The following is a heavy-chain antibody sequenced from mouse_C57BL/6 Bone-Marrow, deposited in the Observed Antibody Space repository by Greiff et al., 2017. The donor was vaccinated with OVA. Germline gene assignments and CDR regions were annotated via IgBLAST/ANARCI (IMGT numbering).Heavy chain of an antibody. CDR3: TSYGNSYAMDY. V-gene: IGHV5-9-1*02. D-gene: IGHD2-1*01. J-gene: IGHJ4*01. CDR2: ISSGGDYI. CDR1: GFTFSSYA. Sequence: EVKLMESGEGLVKPGGSLKLSCAASGFTFSSYAMSWVRQTPEKRLEWVAYISSGGDYIYYADTVKGRFTISRDNARNTLYLQMSSLKSEDTAMYYCTSYGNSYAMDYWGQGTSVTVSS.